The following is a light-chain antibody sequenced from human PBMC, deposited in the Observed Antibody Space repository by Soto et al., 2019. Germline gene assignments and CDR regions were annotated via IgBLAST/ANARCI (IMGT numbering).Light chain of an antibody. CDR2: EDS. Sequence: QSALTQPASVSGSPGQSITISCTGTSSDVGGYNYVSWYQQHPGKAPKLMIYEDSNRPSGVSIRFSGSKSINTASLTISGRQAEDEADYYCSSYTSSSTRVFGGGTKLSV. CDR1: SSDVGGYNY. CDR3: SSYTSSSTRV. J-gene: IGLJ3*02. V-gene: IGLV2-14*01.